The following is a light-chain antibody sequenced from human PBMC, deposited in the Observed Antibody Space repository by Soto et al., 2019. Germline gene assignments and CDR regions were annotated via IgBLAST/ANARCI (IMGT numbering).Light chain of an antibody. Sequence: EMVMTQSPAPLSVSPGERATLVRWPSQSVSSKLAWYQQKPGQAPRLLIYDTSTRATGIPARFSGSGSGTEFTLTISSLQSEDFAVYYCQQYSNWPPITFGQGTRLEIK. J-gene: IGKJ5*01. CDR2: DTS. CDR1: QSVSSK. V-gene: IGKV3-15*01. CDR3: QQYSNWPPIT.